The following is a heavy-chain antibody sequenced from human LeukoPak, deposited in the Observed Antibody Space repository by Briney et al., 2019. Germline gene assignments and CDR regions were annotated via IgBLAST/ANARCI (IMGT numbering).Heavy chain of an antibody. CDR2: MNQDGSEK. V-gene: IGHV3-7*01. CDR3: AAYTHWVAGDV. D-gene: IGHD3-16*01. J-gene: IGHJ6*02. CDR1: GFTFSDSW. Sequence: GGSLRLSCGASGFTFSDSWMSWVRQAPGKGLEWVANMNQDGSEKAYVDSVKGRFAISRDNARNSLYLQMSSLRAEDTAVYYCAAYTHWVAGDVWGQGTTVTVSS.